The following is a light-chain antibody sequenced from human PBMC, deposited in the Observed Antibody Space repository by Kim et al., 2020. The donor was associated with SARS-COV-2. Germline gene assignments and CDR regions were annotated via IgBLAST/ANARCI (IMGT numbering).Light chain of an antibody. J-gene: IGKJ1*01. CDR3: QQYKNWPRT. CDR2: GAS. V-gene: IGKV3-15*01. Sequence: VLPGERATLSCRASQSVSSNLAWYQQKPGQAPRLLIYGASTRATGIPARFSGSGSGTEFTLTISSLQSEDFAVYYCQQYKNWPRTFGQGTKVDIK. CDR1: QSVSSN.